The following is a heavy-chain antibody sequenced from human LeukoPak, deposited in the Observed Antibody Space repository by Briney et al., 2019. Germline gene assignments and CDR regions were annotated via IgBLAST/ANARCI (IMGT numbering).Heavy chain of an antibody. CDR3: ARHSGSGWQALGY. CDR2: TSYNGNT. Sequence: ASVKVSCKASGYTFSNYGISWVRQAPGLGLEWMGWTSYNGNTNYAQKFQDRVTMTTDTSTTTAYMVLRSLESDDTAVYYCARHSGSGWQALGYWGQGTLVTVSS. J-gene: IGHJ4*02. CDR1: GYTFSNYG. V-gene: IGHV1-18*04. D-gene: IGHD6-19*01.